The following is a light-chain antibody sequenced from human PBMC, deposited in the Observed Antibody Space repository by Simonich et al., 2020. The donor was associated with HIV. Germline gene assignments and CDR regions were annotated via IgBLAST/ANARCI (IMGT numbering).Light chain of an antibody. V-gene: IGKV4-1*01. Sequence: DIVMTQSPDSLAVSLGERATINCKSSQSVLYSSNNNNYLAWYQQKPGQPPNLLIYWASTREPGVPDRFSGSGSGTDFTLTISSLQAEDVAVYYCQQYYSTPPAFGQGTKLEIK. CDR2: WAS. CDR1: QSVLYSSNNNNY. J-gene: IGKJ2*01. CDR3: QQYYSTPPA.